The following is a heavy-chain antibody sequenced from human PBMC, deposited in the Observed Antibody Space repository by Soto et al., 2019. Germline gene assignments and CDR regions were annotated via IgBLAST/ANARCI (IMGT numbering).Heavy chain of an antibody. CDR3: ARDQGGSYDSWFDP. Sequence: ESGGGLVKPGGSLRLSCTFTFSMYSMNWVRQAPGKGLECVASISSGSAYIKYAESVKGRFTISRDNAKNSLHLQMNSLRAEDTAIYHCARDQGGSYDSWFDPWGQGTLVTVSS. J-gene: IGHJ5*02. D-gene: IGHD1-26*01. V-gene: IGHV3-21*06. CDR2: ISSGSAYI. CDR1: TFSMYS.